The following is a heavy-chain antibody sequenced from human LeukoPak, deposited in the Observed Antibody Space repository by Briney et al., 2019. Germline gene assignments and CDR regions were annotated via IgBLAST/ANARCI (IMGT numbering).Heavy chain of an antibody. CDR1: GGSISSYY. D-gene: IGHD1-1*01. J-gene: IGHJ3*02. V-gene: IGHV4-59*08. CDR2: IYYSGST. Sequence: KPSETLSLTCTVSGGSISSYYWIWIRQPPGKGLEWIGFIYYSGSTNYSPSLKSRVTISVDTSKNQFSLKLTSVTAADTAVYYCARHGNGAFDIWGQGTMVTVSS. CDR3: ARHGNGAFDI.